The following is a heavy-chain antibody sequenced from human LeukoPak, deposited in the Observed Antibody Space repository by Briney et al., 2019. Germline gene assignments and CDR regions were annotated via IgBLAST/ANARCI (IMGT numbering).Heavy chain of an antibody. J-gene: IGHJ4*02. CDR3: ARGPVALCSGGICSPKPPFDY. CDR2: ISSGSTYK. D-gene: IGHD2-15*01. CDR1: GFTFSRNS. V-gene: IGHV3-21*01. Sequence: KAGGSLSLSCAASGFTFSRNSMHWVRRAPGKGLEWVSSISSGSTYKYYADSVKGRFTISRDNARNSLYLQMASLRAEDAAVYYCARGPVALCSGGICSPKPPFDYWGQGTRVTVSS.